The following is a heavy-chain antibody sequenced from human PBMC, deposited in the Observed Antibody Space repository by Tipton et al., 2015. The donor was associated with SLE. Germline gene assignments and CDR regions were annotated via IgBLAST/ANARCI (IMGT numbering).Heavy chain of an antibody. CDR2: IYTSGST. Sequence: TLSLTCTVSGGSISSGSYYWSWIRQPAGKGLEWIGYIYTSGSTNYNPSLKSRVTISVDTSKNQFSLKLSSVTAADTAVYYCARDDYSSGWWGDYFDYWGQGTLVTVSS. CDR3: ARDDYSSGWWGDYFDY. CDR1: GGSISSGSYY. D-gene: IGHD6-19*01. V-gene: IGHV4-61*09. J-gene: IGHJ4*02.